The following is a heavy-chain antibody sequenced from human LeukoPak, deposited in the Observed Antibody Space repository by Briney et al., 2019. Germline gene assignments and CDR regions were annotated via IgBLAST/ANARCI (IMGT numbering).Heavy chain of an antibody. V-gene: IGHV3-23*01. CDR2: ISGSGGST. Sequence: GGSLRLSCAASGFTFSSYAMSWVRQAPGKGLEWVSAISGSGGSTYYADSVKGRFTISRDNSKNTLYLQMNSLSAEDTAVYYCAKPGLWFGELFYYFDYWGQGTLVTVSS. CDR3: AKPGLWFGELFYYFDY. CDR1: GFTFSSYA. J-gene: IGHJ4*02. D-gene: IGHD3-10*01.